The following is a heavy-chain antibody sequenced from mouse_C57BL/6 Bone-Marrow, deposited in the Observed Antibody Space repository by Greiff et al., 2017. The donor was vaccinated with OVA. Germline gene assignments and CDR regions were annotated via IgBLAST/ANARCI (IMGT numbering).Heavy chain of an antibody. Sequence: VKLMESGAELARPGASVKLSCKASGYTFTSYGISWVKQRTGQGLEWIGEIYPRSGNTYYNEKFKGKATLTADKSSSTAYMELRSLTSEDSAVYLCARGGTTFAYWGQGTLVTVSA. J-gene: IGHJ3*01. CDR3: ARGGTTFAY. CDR2: IYPRSGNT. CDR1: GYTFTSYG. V-gene: IGHV1-81*01. D-gene: IGHD2-13*01.